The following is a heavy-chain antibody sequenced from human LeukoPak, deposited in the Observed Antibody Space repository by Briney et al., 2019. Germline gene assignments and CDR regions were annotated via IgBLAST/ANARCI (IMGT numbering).Heavy chain of an antibody. CDR1: GGSFSGYY. Sequence: KPSETLSLTCVVYGGSFSGYYWSWIRQPPGKGLEWIGEINHSGSTNYNPSLKSRVTISVDTSKNQFSLKLSSVTAADTAVYYCARGRFDYWGQGTLVTVSS. J-gene: IGHJ4*02. V-gene: IGHV4-34*01. CDR3: ARGRFDY. CDR2: INHSGST.